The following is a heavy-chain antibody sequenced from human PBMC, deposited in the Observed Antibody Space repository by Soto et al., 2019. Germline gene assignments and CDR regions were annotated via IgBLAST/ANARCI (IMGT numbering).Heavy chain of an antibody. D-gene: IGHD3-10*01. CDR3: ARLYGSGKQSGYFDY. CDR1: GGSISSSSYY. V-gene: IGHV4-39*01. Sequence: QLQLQESGPGLVKPSETLSLTCTVSGGSISSSSYYWGWIRQPPGKGLEWIGSIYYSGSTYYNPSLKSRVTISVDTSKNQFSLKLSSVTAADTAVYYCARLYGSGKQSGYFDYWGQGTLVTVSS. J-gene: IGHJ4*02. CDR2: IYYSGST.